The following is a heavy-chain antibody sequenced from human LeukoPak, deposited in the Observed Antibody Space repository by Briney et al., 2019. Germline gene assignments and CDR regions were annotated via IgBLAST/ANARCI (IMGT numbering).Heavy chain of an antibody. V-gene: IGHV4-34*01. Sequence: SETLSLTRAVYGGSFSDYYWSWIRQSPGNGLEWIGEINHSGSTNYNPSPKSRVTISVDTSKSQFSLKLSSVTAADTAVYYCARPERSGWYKIDPWGQGTLVTVSS. D-gene: IGHD6-19*01. CDR1: GGSFSDYY. J-gene: IGHJ5*02. CDR2: INHSGST. CDR3: ARPERSGWYKIDP.